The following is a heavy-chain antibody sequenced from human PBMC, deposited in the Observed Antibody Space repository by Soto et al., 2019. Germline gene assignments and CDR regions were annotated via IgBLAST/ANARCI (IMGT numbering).Heavy chain of an antibody. Sequence: QVQLQESGPGLVKPSETLSLTCTVSGGSISSYYWSWIRQPPGKGLEWIGYIYYSGSTNYNPSLKXXGTISVDTSKNRFSLTLSSVTAADTAVYYCARHGRWHDLDIWGQGTMVTVSS. D-gene: IGHD1-1*01. J-gene: IGHJ3*02. CDR1: GGSISSYY. CDR3: ARHGRWHDLDI. V-gene: IGHV4-59*08. CDR2: IYYSGST.